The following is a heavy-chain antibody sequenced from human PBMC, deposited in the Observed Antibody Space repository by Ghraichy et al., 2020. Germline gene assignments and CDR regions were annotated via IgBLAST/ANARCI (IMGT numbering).Heavy chain of an antibody. D-gene: IGHD5-12*01. CDR1: GGSISSYY. Sequence: SQTLSLTCTVSGGSISSYYWSWIRQPPGKGLEWIGYIYYSGSTNYNPSLKSRVTISVDTSKNQFSLKLSSVTAADTAVYYCARGGRWYFDLWGRGTLVTVSS. V-gene: IGHV4-59*01. CDR3: ARGGRWYFDL. J-gene: IGHJ2*01. CDR2: IYYSGST.